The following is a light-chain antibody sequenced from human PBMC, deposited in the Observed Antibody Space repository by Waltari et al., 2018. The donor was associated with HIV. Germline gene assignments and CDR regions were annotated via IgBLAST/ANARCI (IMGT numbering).Light chain of an antibody. Sequence: QSALTQPPSASGSPGQSVTISCTGTSSDVGGYDYVSWYHQHPGKAPKLIIYEVNKRPSGVPDRFSASKSGNTASLTVSGLQSEDEADYYCSSYAGSNNLGVFGGGTKLTVL. V-gene: IGLV2-8*01. CDR3: SSYAGSNNLGV. CDR1: SSDVGGYDY. CDR2: EVN. J-gene: IGLJ2*01.